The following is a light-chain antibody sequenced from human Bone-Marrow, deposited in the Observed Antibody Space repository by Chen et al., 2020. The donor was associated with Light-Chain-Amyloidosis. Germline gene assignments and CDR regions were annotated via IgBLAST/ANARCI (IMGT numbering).Light chain of an antibody. Sequence: QSALTQPASVSGSPGQSITISCTGTSSDIGGYNFVSWFQQHPGKVPKVIIYDVNNRPSGVANRFSGSKSGNPASLTISGLQAEDEADYYCSSHTSSDTWVFGGGTKLTVL. V-gene: IGLV2-14*01. CDR3: SSHTSSDTWV. CDR2: DVN. CDR1: SSDIGGYNF. J-gene: IGLJ3*02.